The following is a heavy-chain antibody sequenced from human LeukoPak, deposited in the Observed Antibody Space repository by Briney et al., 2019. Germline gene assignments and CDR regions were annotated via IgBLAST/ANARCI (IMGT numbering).Heavy chain of an antibody. Sequence: NPSGTLSLTCAVSGGSISSSNWWSWVRQPPGKGLEWIGEIYHSGSTNYNPSLKSRVTISVDKSKNQFSLKLSSVTAADTAEYYCARPERGSTLPDGFDIWGQGTMVTVSS. V-gene: IGHV4-4*02. CDR3: ARPERGSTLPDGFDI. J-gene: IGHJ3*02. CDR1: GGSISSSNW. CDR2: IYHSGST. D-gene: IGHD2-15*01.